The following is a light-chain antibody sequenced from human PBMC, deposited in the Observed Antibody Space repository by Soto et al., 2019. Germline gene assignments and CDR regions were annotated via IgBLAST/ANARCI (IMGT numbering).Light chain of an antibody. CDR2: SNS. CDR3: GAVHHGLNWVG. Sequence: QSVLTQTPSASGTPGQRVSKSCSGSSTNIGRNTVIWYQQVPGTTPKVLIYSNSQRPSGVPDRLSGSKSGTSASLAISGLESGDEVDYYGGAVHHGLNWVGFGVCTKFTFL. CDR1: STNIGRNT. J-gene: IGLJ2*01. V-gene: IGLV1-44*01.